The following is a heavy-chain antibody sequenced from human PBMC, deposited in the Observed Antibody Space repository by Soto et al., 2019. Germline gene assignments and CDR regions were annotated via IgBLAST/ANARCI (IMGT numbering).Heavy chain of an antibody. CDR3: VVEPAAIAPIPY. D-gene: IGHD2-2*01. Sequence: EVQLVESGGGLVQPGGSLRLSCAASGFTFSSYWMSWVRQAPGKGLEWVANIKQDGSEKYYVDSVKGRFTISRDNAKNSLYLQMNSLRAEDTAVYYCVVEPAAIAPIPYWGQGTLVTVAS. CDR2: IKQDGSEK. CDR1: GFTFSSYW. V-gene: IGHV3-7*01. J-gene: IGHJ4*02.